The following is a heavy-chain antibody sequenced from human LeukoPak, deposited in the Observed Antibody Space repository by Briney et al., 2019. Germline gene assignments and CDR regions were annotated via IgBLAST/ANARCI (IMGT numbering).Heavy chain of an antibody. CDR2: IRYDGSNK. CDR1: GFTFSSYG. J-gene: IGHJ4*02. V-gene: IGHV3-30*02. CDR3: AKEPPGYYYDSIGYGLGIFDY. D-gene: IGHD3-22*01. Sequence: GGSLRLSCAASGFTFSSYGMHWVRQAPGKGLEWVAFIRYDGSNKYYADSVKGRFTISRDNSKNTLYLQMNSLRAEDTAVYYCAKEPPGYYYDSIGYGLGIFDYWGQGTLVTVSS.